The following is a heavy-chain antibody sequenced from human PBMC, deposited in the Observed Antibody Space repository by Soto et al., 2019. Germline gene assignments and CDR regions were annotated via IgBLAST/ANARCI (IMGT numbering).Heavy chain of an antibody. J-gene: IGHJ4*02. V-gene: IGHV3-72*01. Sequence: PGGSLRLSCTASGFTFSDSYMDWVRQAPGKGLDWVGRIRNKANSYTTEYAASVKGRFTVSRDDSKNSLYLQMNSLKTDDTAVYYCVKGHLALDNWGPGT. CDR3: VKGHLALDN. CDR2: IRNKANSYTT. CDR1: GFTFSDSY.